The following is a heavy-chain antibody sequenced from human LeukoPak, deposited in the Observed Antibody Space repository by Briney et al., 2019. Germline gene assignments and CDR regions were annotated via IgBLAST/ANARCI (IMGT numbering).Heavy chain of an antibody. CDR1: GYSFSNYW. CDR3: ASKVGTIFK. CDR2: IYPGDSDT. Sequence: GESLKISCRGSGYSFSNYWIGWVRQMPGKGLEWMGIIYPGDSDTRYSPSFQGQVTISVDKSIDTAYLQWSSLKASDTAMYCCASKVGTIFKWGQGTLVTVPS. J-gene: IGHJ4*02. D-gene: IGHD1-26*01. V-gene: IGHV5-51*01.